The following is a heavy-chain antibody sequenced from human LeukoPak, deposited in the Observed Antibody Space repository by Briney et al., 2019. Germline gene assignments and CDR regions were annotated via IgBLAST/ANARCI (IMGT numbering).Heavy chain of an antibody. V-gene: IGHV3-72*01. Sequence: GGSLRLSCAASGFTFSDHYMDWVRQAPGKGLEWLGRTRNKANSYTPEYPASVKGRFTISRDDSKNSLYVQMNSLKTEDTAVYYCARAAIDYYGSGSYPNYYYYSGMDVWGKGTTVTVSS. CDR1: GFTFSDHY. J-gene: IGHJ6*04. CDR2: TRNKANSYTP. CDR3: ARAAIDYYGSGSYPNYYYYSGMDV. D-gene: IGHD3-10*01.